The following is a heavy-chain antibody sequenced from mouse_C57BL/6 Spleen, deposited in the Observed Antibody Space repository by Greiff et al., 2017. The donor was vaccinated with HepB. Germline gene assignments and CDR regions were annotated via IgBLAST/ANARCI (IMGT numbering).Heavy chain of an antibody. D-gene: IGHD1-1*01. J-gene: IGHJ3*01. CDR2: IYPGDGDT. Sequence: VQLQESGPELVKPGASVKISCKASGYAFSSSWMNWVKQRPGKGLEWIGRIYPGDGDTNYNGKFKGKATLTADKSSSTAYMQLSSLTSEDSAVYFCARSTYGSSSRGFAYWGQGTLVTVSA. CDR3: ARSTYGSSSRGFAY. CDR1: GYAFSSSW. V-gene: IGHV1-82*01.